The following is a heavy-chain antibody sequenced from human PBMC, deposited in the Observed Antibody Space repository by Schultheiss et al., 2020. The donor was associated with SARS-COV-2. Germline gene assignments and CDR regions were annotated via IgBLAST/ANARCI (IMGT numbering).Heavy chain of an antibody. D-gene: IGHD3-3*01. V-gene: IGHV4-34*01. J-gene: IGHJ4*02. CDR1: GGSFSGYY. Sequence: SETLSLTCAVYGGSFSGYYWSWIRQTPGKGLEWSGEIKHSGSTYYNPSLKSRVTISVDTSKNQFSLKLSSVTAADTAVYYCARDGITIFGVVIDYWGQGTLVTVSS. CDR2: IKHSGST. CDR3: ARDGITIFGVVIDY.